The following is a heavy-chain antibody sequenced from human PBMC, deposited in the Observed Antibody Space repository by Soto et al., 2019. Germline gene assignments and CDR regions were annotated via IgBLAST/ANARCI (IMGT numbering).Heavy chain of an antibody. CDR1: GGSFSGYY. Sequence: SETLSLTCAVYGGSFSGYYWSWIRQPPGKGLEWIGEINHSGSTNYNPSLKSRVTISVDTSKNQFSLKLSSVTAADTAVYYCASGFYGDYGDWGQGTLVTVSS. V-gene: IGHV4-34*01. J-gene: IGHJ4*02. CDR2: INHSGST. CDR3: ASGFYGDYGD. D-gene: IGHD4-17*01.